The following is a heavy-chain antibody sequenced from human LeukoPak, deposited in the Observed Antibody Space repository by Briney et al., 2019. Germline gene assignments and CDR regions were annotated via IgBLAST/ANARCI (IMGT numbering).Heavy chain of an antibody. V-gene: IGHV1-18*01. J-gene: IGHJ3*02. D-gene: IGHD3-9*01. CDR1: GYTFTSYG. CDR3: ARGARGYYDILTGYYVAFDI. CDR2: ISAYNGNT. Sequence: GASVKVSCKASGYTFTSYGISWVRQAPGQGLEWMGWISAYNGNTNYAQKLQGRVTMTTDTSTSTAYVELRSLRSDDTAVYYCARGARGYYDILTGYYVAFDIWGQGTMVTVSS.